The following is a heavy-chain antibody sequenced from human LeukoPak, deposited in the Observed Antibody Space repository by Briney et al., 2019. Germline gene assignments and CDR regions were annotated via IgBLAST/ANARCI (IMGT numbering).Heavy chain of an antibody. CDR3: ARGNEEVAAREGFDY. CDR2: INAGNGNT. D-gene: IGHD6-6*01. CDR1: GYTFTSYA. Sequence: GASVKVSCKASGYTFTSYAMHWVRQAPGQRLEWMGWINAGNGNTKYSQKLQGRVTITRDTSASTAYMELSSLRSDDTAVYYCARGNEEVAAREGFDYWGQGTLVTVSS. J-gene: IGHJ4*02. V-gene: IGHV1-3*01.